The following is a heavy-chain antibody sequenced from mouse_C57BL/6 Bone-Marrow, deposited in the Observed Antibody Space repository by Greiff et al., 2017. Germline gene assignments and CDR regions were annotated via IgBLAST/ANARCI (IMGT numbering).Heavy chain of an antibody. CDR3: ARGYFGYFDY. J-gene: IGHJ2*01. Sequence: QVQLQQPGAELVMPGASVKLSCKASGYTFTSYWMHWVKQRPGQGLEWIGEIDPSDSYTNYNQKFKGKSTLTVDKSSSTAYMQRSSLTSEDSAVYYYARGYFGYFDYWDQGTALTVSS. CDR1: GYTFTSYW. D-gene: IGHD3-1*01. V-gene: IGHV1-69*01. CDR2: IDPSDSYT.